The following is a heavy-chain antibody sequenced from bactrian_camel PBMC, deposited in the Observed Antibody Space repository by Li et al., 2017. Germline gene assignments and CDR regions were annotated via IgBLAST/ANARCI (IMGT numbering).Heavy chain of an antibody. CDR1: GYSRISYC. Sequence: HVQLVESGGGSVQAGGSLRLSCAASGYSRISYCMGWFRQVPGKERERVATISVKDWSTYADSVKGRFTISKDNARNTLYLQMNSLKPEDTAMYYCAKDWAAGGGYCYTLEILGYSRWGQGTQVTVS. CDR3: AKDWAAGGGYCYTLEILGYSR. CDR2: ISVKDWS. J-gene: IGHJ4*01. D-gene: IGHD1*01. V-gene: IGHV3S55*01.